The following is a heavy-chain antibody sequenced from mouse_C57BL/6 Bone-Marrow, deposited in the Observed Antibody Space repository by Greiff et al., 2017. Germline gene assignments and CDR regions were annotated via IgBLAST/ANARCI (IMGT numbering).Heavy chain of an antibody. D-gene: IGHD2-1*01. V-gene: IGHV6-3*01. Sequence: EVKVEESGGGLVQPGGSMKLSCVASGFTFSNYWMNWVRQSPEKGLEWVAQIRLKSDNYATHYAESVKGRFTISRDDSKSGVYLQMNNLRAEDTGIYYCIGHYGNYTSYFDYWGQGTTLTVSS. CDR2: IRLKSDNYAT. CDR3: IGHYGNYTSYFDY. CDR1: GFTFSNYW. J-gene: IGHJ2*01.